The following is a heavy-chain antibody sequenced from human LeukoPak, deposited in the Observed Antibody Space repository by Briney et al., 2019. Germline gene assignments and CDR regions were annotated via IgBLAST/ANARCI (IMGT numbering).Heavy chain of an antibody. J-gene: IGHJ5*02. V-gene: IGHV3-23*01. Sequence: GGSLRLSCAASGFTFSSYALTWVRQAPGKGLEWVSGISAGGDGTFYADSVKGRFTISRDNSKNTLYLQMNSLGAEDTAVYYCTKTMMQPTAADHWGQGSLVTVSS. CDR1: GFTFSSYA. CDR2: ISAGGDGT. D-gene: IGHD4/OR15-4a*01. CDR3: TKTMMQPTAADH.